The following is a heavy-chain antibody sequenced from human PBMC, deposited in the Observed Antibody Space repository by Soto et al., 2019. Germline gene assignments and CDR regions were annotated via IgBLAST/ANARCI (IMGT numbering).Heavy chain of an antibody. CDR1: GFTFSSYA. J-gene: IGHJ4*02. Sequence: PGGSLRLSCAASGFTFSSYAMHWVRQAPGKGLEWVALISYDGSDKDYADSVKGRFTISRDNARNTLFLQMNSLRAEDTAVYYCVRDAHRGGDFDYWGQGTLVTVSS. CDR2: ISYDGSDK. CDR3: VRDAHRGGDFDY. D-gene: IGHD3-10*01. V-gene: IGHV3-30-3*01.